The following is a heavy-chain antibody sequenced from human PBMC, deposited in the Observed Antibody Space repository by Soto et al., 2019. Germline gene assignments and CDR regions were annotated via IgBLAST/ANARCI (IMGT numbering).Heavy chain of an antibody. Sequence: ASVKVSCKASGYTFTTYDISWVRQAPGQGLEWMGRISTYNGNTNYPQSLQGRLTMTTDTSTSTAHMELRSLRSDDTAVYYCARDPYNVLMVNAPNLYGMDVWGQGTTVTVSS. D-gene: IGHD2-8*01. CDR3: ARDPYNVLMVNAPNLYGMDV. CDR2: ISTYNGNT. V-gene: IGHV1-18*01. J-gene: IGHJ6*02. CDR1: GYTFTTYD.